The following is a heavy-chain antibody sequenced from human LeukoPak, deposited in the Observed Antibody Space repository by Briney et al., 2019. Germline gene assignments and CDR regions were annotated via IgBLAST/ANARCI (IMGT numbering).Heavy chain of an antibody. CDR1: GFTFSSYS. Sequence: GGSLRLSCAASGFTFSSYSMNWVRQAPGKGLEWVSSISSSSSYIYYADSVKGRFTISRDNAKNSLYLQMNSLRAEDTAVYYCAREEQLVCPGDYWGQGTLVTVSS. CDR3: AREEQLVCPGDY. J-gene: IGHJ4*02. D-gene: IGHD6-13*01. V-gene: IGHV3-21*01. CDR2: ISSSSSYI.